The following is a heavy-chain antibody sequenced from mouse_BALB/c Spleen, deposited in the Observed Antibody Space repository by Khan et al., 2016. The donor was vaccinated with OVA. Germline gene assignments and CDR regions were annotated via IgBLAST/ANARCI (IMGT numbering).Heavy chain of an antibody. Sequence: EVELVESGGDLVKPGGSLKLSCAASGFTFSSYSMSWVRQTPDKRLEWVATISSGGDFTYYPDNVKGRFTISRDNAKNTLYLQMSSLKSEDTAMYYWASNLNWSFAYWGQGTLVTVSA. V-gene: IGHV5-6*01. J-gene: IGHJ3*01. CDR2: ISSGGDFT. CDR1: GFTFSSYS. CDR3: ASNLNWSFAY. D-gene: IGHD1-3*01.